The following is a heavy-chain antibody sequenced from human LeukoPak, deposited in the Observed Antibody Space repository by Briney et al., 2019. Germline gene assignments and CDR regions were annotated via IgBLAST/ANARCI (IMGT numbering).Heavy chain of an antibody. CDR3: AKDYGTLKYSHPLTAYYFDY. J-gene: IGHJ4*02. CDR1: GFTFSSYA. Sequence: GRSLRLSCAASGFTFSSYAMHWVRQAPGKGLEWVAVISYDGSNKYYADSVKGRFTISRDNSKNSLYLQMNSLRTEDTALYYCAKDYGTLKYSHPLTAYYFDYWGQGTLVTVSS. D-gene: IGHD1-14*01. CDR2: ISYDGSNK. V-gene: IGHV3-30-3*01.